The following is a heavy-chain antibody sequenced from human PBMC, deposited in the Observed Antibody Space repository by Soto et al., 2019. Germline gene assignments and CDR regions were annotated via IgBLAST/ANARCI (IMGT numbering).Heavy chain of an antibody. D-gene: IGHD5-12*01. V-gene: IGHV3-74*01. CDR3: ARYGYGDYEN. CDR2: INSNGRTT. Sequence: EVQLVESGGGLVQPGGSLRLSCEASGFTFSSSWMHWVRQPPGKGLVWVSGINSNGRTTTYADSVKGRFTISRDNAKNTVYLQMNSLRAEDTAVYYCARYGYGDYENWGQGTLVTVPS. J-gene: IGHJ4*02. CDR1: GFTFSSSW.